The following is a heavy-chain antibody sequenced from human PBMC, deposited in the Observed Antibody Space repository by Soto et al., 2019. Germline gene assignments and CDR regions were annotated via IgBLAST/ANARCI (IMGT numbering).Heavy chain of an antibody. V-gene: IGHV4-34*01. Sequence: SETLSLTCAVYGGSFSGYYWSWIRQPPGKGLEWIGEINHSGSTNYNPSLKSRVTISVDTSKNQFSLKLSSVTAADTAVYYCARGDPYYDFWSGYPTYYYYYYMDVWGKGTTVTVSS. CDR3: ARGDPYYDFWSGYPTYYYYYYMDV. D-gene: IGHD3-3*01. CDR2: INHSGST. CDR1: GGSFSGYY. J-gene: IGHJ6*03.